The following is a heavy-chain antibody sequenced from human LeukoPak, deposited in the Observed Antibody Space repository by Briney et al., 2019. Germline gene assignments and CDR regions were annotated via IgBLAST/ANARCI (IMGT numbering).Heavy chain of an antibody. Sequence: GGSLRLSCAASGFAFSSYWMNWVRQAPGKGLVWVSRIASDGSSTTYADSVKGRFSISRDNAKNTLYLQTNSLRVEDTAVYYCARGRPHGNDYWGQGTLVTVSS. D-gene: IGHD4-23*01. CDR1: GFAFSSYW. CDR3: ARGRPHGNDY. CDR2: IASDGSST. V-gene: IGHV3-74*01. J-gene: IGHJ4*02.